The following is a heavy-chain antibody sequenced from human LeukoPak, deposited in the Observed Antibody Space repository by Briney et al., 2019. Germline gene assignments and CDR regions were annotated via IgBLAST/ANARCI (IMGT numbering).Heavy chain of an antibody. Sequence: GGSLRLSCAASGFTFSGYSMSWVRQAPGKGLEWVSGLGRSGDNRYYADSVKGRFTISRDNSKDTVYLQMNSLRVEDTAKYFCVKDLACDGCMPMDAWGQGTTVTVSS. CDR3: VKDLACDGCMPMDA. J-gene: IGHJ6*02. V-gene: IGHV3-23*01. CDR2: LGRSGDNR. D-gene: IGHD5-24*01. CDR1: GFTFSGYS.